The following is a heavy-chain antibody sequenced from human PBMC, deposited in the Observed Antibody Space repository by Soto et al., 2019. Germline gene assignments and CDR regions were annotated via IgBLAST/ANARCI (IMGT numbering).Heavy chain of an antibody. CDR3: ASDIAISERDLFDY. CDR2: IIPIFGTA. CDR1: GGTFSSYA. Sequence: SAVKPSCKASGGTFSSYAISWVRQAPGQGLEWMGGIIPIFGTANYAQKFQGRVTITADESTSTAYMELSSLRSEDTAVYYCASDIAISERDLFDYWGRRSLGTSPQ. V-gene: IGHV1-69*13. J-gene: IGHJ4*02. D-gene: IGHD3-16*02.